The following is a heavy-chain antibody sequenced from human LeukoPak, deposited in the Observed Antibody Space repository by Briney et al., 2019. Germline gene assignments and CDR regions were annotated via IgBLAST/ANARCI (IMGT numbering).Heavy chain of an antibody. V-gene: IGHV3-21*01. D-gene: IGHD3-16*02. CDR3: AREILIDIHYGMDV. J-gene: IGHJ6*02. Sequence: GGSLRLSCAASGFTFSSYSMNWVRQAPGKGLEWVSSISSSSSYIYYADSVKGRFTISRDNAKNSLYLQMNSLRAEDTAVYYCAREILIDIHYGMDVWGQGTTVTVSS. CDR1: GFTFSSYS. CDR2: ISSSSSYI.